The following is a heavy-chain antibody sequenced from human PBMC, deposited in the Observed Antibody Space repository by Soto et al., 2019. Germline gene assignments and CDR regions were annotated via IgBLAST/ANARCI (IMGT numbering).Heavy chain of an antibody. CDR3: GRFGGNSLPFDY. V-gene: IGHV1-18*01. Sequence: QVQLVQSGAEVKKPGASVKVSCKASGYTFTSYGISWVRQAPGQGLEWMGWISAYNGNTNYAQKLQGRVTMTTDTATSTDYLELRSLRSDDTAVYYCGRFGGNSLPFDYWGQGTLVTVSS. J-gene: IGHJ4*02. D-gene: IGHD2-21*02. CDR1: GYTFTSYG. CDR2: ISAYNGNT.